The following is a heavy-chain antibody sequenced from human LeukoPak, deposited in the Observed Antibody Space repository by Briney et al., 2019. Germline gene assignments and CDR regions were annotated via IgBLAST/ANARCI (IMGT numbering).Heavy chain of an antibody. V-gene: IGHV3-30-3*01. CDR2: ISNDGDKK. CDR3: IRELYNYGMDV. J-gene: IGHJ6*02. Sequence: PGGSLRLSCAASGFTFTIYSMHWVRQAPGKGLEWVAAISNDGDKKYYADSVKGQFTISRDNSKNTLYLQMNDLRAEDTAVYYCIRELYNYGMDVWGQGTTVTVSS. CDR1: GFTFTIYS.